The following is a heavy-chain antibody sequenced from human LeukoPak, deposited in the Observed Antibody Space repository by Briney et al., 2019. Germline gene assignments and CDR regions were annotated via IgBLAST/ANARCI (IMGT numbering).Heavy chain of an antibody. CDR3: ASLENSGYTNAFET. Sequence: LRLSCAASGFTFSSYSMNWIRQSPGKGLECIGYIYYTGSTYYNPSLKSRLTMSVDTSKNQFSLKLTGLTAADTAVYYCASLENSGYTNAFETWGQGTPVVVSS. V-gene: IGHV4-30-4*08. CDR2: IYYTGST. J-gene: IGHJ3*02. D-gene: IGHD3-22*01. CDR1: GFTFSSYS.